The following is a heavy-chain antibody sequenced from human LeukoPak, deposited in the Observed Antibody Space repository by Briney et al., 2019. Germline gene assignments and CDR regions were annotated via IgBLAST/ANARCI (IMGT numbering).Heavy chain of an antibody. CDR2: INAGNGNT. CDR1: GYTFTSYA. Sequence: ASVKVSCKASGYTFTSYAMHWVRQAPGQRLEWMGWINAGNGNTKYSQKFQGRVTITRDTSASTAYMELSSLRSEDTAVYYCARGLGRVVPAASDYWGQGTLVTVSS. CDR3: ARGLGRVVPAASDY. J-gene: IGHJ4*02. V-gene: IGHV1-3*01. D-gene: IGHD2-2*01.